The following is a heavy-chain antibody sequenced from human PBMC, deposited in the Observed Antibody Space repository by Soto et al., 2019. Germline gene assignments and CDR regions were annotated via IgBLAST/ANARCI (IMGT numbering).Heavy chain of an antibody. CDR1: GFTFSSYG. Sequence: QVQLVESGGGVVQPGRSLRLSCAASGFTFSSYGMHWVRQAPGKGLEWVAVISYDGSNKYYADSVKGRLTISRDNSKNTLYLQMSSRGGEDTAVYYCAKDNGSGCDWLRVGDASDIWGQGTMVTVSS. CDR2: ISYDGSNK. CDR3: AKDNGSGCDWLRVGDASDI. V-gene: IGHV3-30*18. D-gene: IGHD5-12*01. J-gene: IGHJ3*02.